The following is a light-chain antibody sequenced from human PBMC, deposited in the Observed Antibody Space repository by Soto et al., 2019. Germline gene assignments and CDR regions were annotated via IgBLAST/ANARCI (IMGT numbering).Light chain of an antibody. J-gene: IGKJ1*01. CDR1: QGISSY. CDR3: QQSYSTPLPT. CDR2: AAS. V-gene: IGKV1-39*01. Sequence: DIQMTQSPSSLSASVGDRVTITCRASQGISSYLNWYQQKPGKAPKLLIYAASSLQSGVPSRFRGGGSGTVFTLTISSFQLKDFEPNSCQQSYSTPLPTFGQGPRVDIK.